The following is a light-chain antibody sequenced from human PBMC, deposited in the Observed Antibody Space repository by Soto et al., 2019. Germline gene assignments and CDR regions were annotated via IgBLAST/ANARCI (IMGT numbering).Light chain of an antibody. CDR2: KAS. V-gene: IGKV1-5*03. CDR1: QSISDW. J-gene: IGKJ3*01. Sequence: DIQMTQSPSTLSASVGDRVTITCRASQSISDWLAWYQQKPGKAPKLLIYKASTLESGVPSRFSGSGSGTDFTLTISSLQPDDFATYYCQQYNSYSFTFGPGTKVDIQ. CDR3: QQYNSYSFT.